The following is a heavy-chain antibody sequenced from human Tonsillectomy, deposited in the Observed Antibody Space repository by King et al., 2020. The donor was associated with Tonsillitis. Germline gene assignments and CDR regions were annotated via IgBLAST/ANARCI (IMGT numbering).Heavy chain of an antibody. CDR1: GYTFTSYG. J-gene: IGHJ6*02. Sequence: VQLVESGAEVKKPGASVKVSCKASGYTFTSYGISWVRQAPGQGLEWMGWISVYNGNTNYAQKLQGRVTMTTDTSTSIAYMELRSLRSDDTAVYYCARPHYYGSGLGLDYGMDVWGQGTTVTVSS. V-gene: IGHV1-18*04. CDR2: ISVYNGNT. D-gene: IGHD3-10*01. CDR3: ARPHYYGSGLGLDYGMDV.